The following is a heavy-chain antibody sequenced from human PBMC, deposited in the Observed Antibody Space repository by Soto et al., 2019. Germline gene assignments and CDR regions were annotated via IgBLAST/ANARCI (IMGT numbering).Heavy chain of an antibody. CDR2: ISGGGGIT. Sequence: LRLSCAASGFTFSSYAMSWVRQAPGKGLEWVSAISGGGGITYYADTVKGRFTISRYNSKNTLYLQMNGLRAEDTAVYYCAKPAGNYYYYGMDVWGQGTTVTVSS. CDR1: GFTFSSYA. J-gene: IGHJ6*02. V-gene: IGHV3-23*01. D-gene: IGHD6-13*01. CDR3: AKPAGNYYYYGMDV.